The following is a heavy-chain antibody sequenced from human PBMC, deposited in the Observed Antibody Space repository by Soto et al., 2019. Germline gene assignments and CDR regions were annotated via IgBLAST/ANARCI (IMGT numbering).Heavy chain of an antibody. D-gene: IGHD2-21*02. CDR1: GFSVRTNY. CDR2: FETGGSI. Sequence: PGGSLRLSCAASGFSVRTNYMSWVRQAPGKGLEWVSVFETGGSIYYADSVKGRFIIPRDYAKNTMYLQMNSLRAEDTAVYYCARAGVTPDFFDYWGQGTLVTVSS. J-gene: IGHJ4*02. V-gene: IGHV3-53*01. CDR3: ARAGVTPDFFDY.